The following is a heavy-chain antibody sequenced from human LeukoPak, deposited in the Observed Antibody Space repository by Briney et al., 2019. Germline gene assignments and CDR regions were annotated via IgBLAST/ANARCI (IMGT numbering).Heavy chain of an antibody. D-gene: IGHD1-26*01. Sequence: GGSLRLSCTVSGFAFSGYAMSWVRQAPGKGPEWVSSIGARGDVTYSADSVKGRFTISRDNSKRTLFLQTNSLRAEDTAVYYCAKVHYTASFPGSFPGRNYFDSWGQGSLVTVSP. CDR1: GFAFSGYA. CDR3: AKVHYTASFPGSFPGRNYFDS. J-gene: IGHJ4*02. V-gene: IGHV3-23*01. CDR2: IGARGDVT.